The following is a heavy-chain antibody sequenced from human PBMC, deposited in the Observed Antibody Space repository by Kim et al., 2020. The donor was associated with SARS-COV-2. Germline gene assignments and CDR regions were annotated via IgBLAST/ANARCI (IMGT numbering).Heavy chain of an antibody. V-gene: IGHV3-21*01. CDR3: VRAGHYDSSGYLRDFDY. J-gene: IGHJ4*02. D-gene: IGHD3-22*01. Sequence: SVKGRFTISIDNAKNSLCLQMNSLRADDTAVYYCVRAGHYDSSGYLRDFDYWGQGTMVTVSS.